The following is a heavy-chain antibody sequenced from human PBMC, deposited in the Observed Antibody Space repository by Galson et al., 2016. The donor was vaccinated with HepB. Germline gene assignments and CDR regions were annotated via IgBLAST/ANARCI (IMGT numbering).Heavy chain of an antibody. J-gene: IGHJ4*02. D-gene: IGHD6-25*01. CDR2: IFPGDSDT. Sequence: QSGAEVKKPGESLKISCKGSGYSFTNYWIGWVRQMPGKGLEWIGIIFPGDSDTRYSPSFQGQVTISADKSIGTAYLQWSNLKASDIAIYYCARPNRAYIAAGDFDYWGQGTLVTVSS. CDR1: GYSFTNYW. CDR3: ARPNRAYIAAGDFDY. V-gene: IGHV5-51*01.